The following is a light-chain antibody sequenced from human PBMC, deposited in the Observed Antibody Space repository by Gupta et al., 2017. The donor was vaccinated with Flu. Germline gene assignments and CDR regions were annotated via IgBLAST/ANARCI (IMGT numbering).Light chain of an antibody. CDR1: QSVSSSY. Sequence: EIVLTQSPGTLSLSPGEIATLSCRASQSVSSSYLAWYQQKPGQSPRLIIYAASSRAYGTTVRFRGGGDGKDFTHTSSRREDEDFAVYYGQQYSSSPSFGQGTQVEIK. CDR3: QQYSSSPS. J-gene: IGKJ1*01. CDR2: AAS. V-gene: IGKV3-20*01.